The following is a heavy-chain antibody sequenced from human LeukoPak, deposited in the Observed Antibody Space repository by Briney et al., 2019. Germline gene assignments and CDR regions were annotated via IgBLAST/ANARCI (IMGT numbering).Heavy chain of an antibody. V-gene: IGHV3-74*01. CDR1: GFSFSNYW. CDR2: ISSDGSST. J-gene: IGHJ4*02. D-gene: IGHD6-19*01. CDR3: AREFSSGWTHFDY. Sequence: GGSLKLSCAGSGFSFSNYWMHWVRQAPGKGLVWVSRISSDGSSTTYADSVKGRFTISRENAKNTLFLQVNSLRAEDTAVYYCAREFSSGWTHFDYWGQGTLVTVSS.